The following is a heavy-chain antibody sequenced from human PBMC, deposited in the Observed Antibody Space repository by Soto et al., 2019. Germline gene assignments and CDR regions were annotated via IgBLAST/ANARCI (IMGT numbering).Heavy chain of an antibody. CDR3: GRGGSNSPNGMDV. J-gene: IGHJ6*02. V-gene: IGHV3-74*01. Sequence: GGSLRLSCAASGFTFSPFWMHWVRQAPGKGLVWVSRINPDGSSTNYADSVKGRFTISRDNAKNTLYLQMNSLRAEDTAVYYCGRGGSNSPNGMDVWGQGTTVTVSS. D-gene: IGHD4-4*01. CDR1: GFTFSPFW. CDR2: INPDGSST.